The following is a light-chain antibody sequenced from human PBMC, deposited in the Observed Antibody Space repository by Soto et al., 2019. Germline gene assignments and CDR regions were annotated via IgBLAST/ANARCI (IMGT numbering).Light chain of an antibody. J-gene: IGKJ1*01. CDR1: QSVSSSH. Sequence: EIVLTQSAGTLSLFTGEGATLSCRASQSVSSSHLAWFQQKPGQAPKLLIYRASSRAPGIPDRFSGRASGTDFTLTISRLEPEDSATYYCQQHGGSPWTFGQGTKVDIK. CDR3: QQHGGSPWT. CDR2: RAS. V-gene: IGKV3-20*01.